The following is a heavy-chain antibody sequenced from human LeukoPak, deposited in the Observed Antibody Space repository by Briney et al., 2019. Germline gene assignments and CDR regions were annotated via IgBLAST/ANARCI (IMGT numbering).Heavy chain of an antibody. J-gene: IGHJ6*02. CDR1: GFTFSSYS. V-gene: IGHV3-21*01. CDR2: ISSSSSNI. CDR3: ARNAAANYGMDV. D-gene: IGHD2-15*01. Sequence: GGSLRLSCAASGFTFSSYSMNWVRQAPGKGLEWVSSISSSSSNIYYADSVKGRFTISRDNAKNSLYLQMNSLRAEDTAVYYCARNAAANYGMDVWGQGTTVTVSS.